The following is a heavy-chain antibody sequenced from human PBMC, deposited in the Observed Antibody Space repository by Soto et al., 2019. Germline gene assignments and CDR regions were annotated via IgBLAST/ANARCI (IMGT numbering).Heavy chain of an antibody. CDR3: ARGRQRGGWFDP. CDR2: INHSGST. V-gene: IGHV4-34*01. J-gene: IGHJ5*02. Sequence: PSETLSLTCAVYGGSFSGYYWSWIRQPPGKGLEWIGEINHSGSTNYNPSLKSRVTISVDTSKNQFSLKLSSVTAADTAVYYCARGRQRGGWFDPWGQGTLVTVSS. CDR1: GGSFSGYY. D-gene: IGHD6-25*01.